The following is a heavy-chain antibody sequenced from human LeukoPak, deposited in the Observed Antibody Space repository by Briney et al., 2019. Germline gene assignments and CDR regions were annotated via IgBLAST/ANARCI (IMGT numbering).Heavy chain of an antibody. CDR3: ARTPYGGTTGYNHYYYYMDV. D-gene: IGHD4/OR15-4a*01. V-gene: IGHV4-59*08. Sequence: SETLSLTCTVSGGSISSYYWSWIRQPPGKGLEWIGYIYYSGSTNYNPSLKSRVTISVDTSKNQFSLKLSSVTAADTAVYYCARTPYGGTTGYNHYYYYMDVWGKGTTVTVSS. CDR2: IYYSGST. J-gene: IGHJ6*03. CDR1: GGSISSYY.